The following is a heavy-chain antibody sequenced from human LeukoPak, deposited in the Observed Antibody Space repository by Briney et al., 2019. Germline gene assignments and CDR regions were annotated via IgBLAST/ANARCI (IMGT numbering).Heavy chain of an antibody. CDR3: APICSGVTCFQTRFDS. Sequence: TGGSLRLSCAASGFTFSSNWMHWVRQAPGKGLVWVSRIISNENSATYADSVKGRFTISRDNAKNTLYLQMNSLRAEDTAVYYCAPICSGVTCFQTRFDSWGQGILVTVSS. V-gene: IGHV3-74*01. D-gene: IGHD2-15*01. CDR1: GFTFSSNW. CDR2: IISNENSA. J-gene: IGHJ4*02.